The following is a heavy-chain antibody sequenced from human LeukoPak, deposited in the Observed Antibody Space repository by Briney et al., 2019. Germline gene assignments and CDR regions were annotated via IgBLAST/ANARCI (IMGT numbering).Heavy chain of an antibody. J-gene: IGHJ6*03. CDR3: ARDGYSSGWYTPPNGYYYYYYMDV. V-gene: IGHV1-2*02. Sequence: GASVKVSCKASGYTFTNYYMHWVRQAPGQGLEWMGWINPNSGGTNYAQKFQGRVTMTRDTSISTAYMELSRLRSDDTAVYYCARDGYSSGWYTPPNGYYYYYYMDVWGKGTTVTVSS. CDR1: GYTFTNYY. D-gene: IGHD6-19*01. CDR2: INPNSGGT.